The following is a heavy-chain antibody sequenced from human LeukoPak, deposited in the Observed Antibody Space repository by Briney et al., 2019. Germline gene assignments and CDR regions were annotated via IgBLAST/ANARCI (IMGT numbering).Heavy chain of an antibody. CDR2: ISSSSRYI. CDR3: AGGKLHFDF. Sequence: PGGSLRLSCAASGFTFSSYSMTWVRQAPGKGLEWVSSISSSSRYINYADSVKGRFTISRDNAKNSLYLQMNSLRAEDTAVYYCAGGKLHFDFWGQGTLVTVSS. D-gene: IGHD4-23*01. J-gene: IGHJ4*02. CDR1: GFTFSSYS. V-gene: IGHV3-21*01.